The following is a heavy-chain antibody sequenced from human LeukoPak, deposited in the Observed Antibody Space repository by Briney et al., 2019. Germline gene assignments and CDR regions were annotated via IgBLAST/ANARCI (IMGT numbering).Heavy chain of an antibody. CDR3: AKDLSGGYPYYFDY. V-gene: IGHV3-21*01. D-gene: IGHD5-12*01. Sequence: GGSLRLSCAASGFTFSSYSMNWVRQGPGKGLEWVASISSSTYIYYADSVKGRFTISRDNAKNSLYLHMNSLRAEDTAVYYCAKDLSGGYPYYFDYWGQGTLVTVSS. J-gene: IGHJ4*02. CDR1: GFTFSSYS. CDR2: ISSSTYI.